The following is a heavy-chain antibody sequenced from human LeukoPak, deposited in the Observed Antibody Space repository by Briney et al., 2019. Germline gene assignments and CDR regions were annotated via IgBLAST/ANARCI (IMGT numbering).Heavy chain of an antibody. CDR1: GFTFSSYD. D-gene: IGHD4-17*01. CDR3: ARGKIGYYYGDYDGY. CDR2: ISTISSTK. V-gene: IGHV3-48*02. Sequence: GGSLRLSCAASGFTFSSYDMNGVRQAPGKGLEWVSYISTISSTKYYADSVKGRFTISRDNAKNSLYLQMNSLRDEDTAVYYCARGKIGYYYGDYDGYWGQGTLVTVSS. J-gene: IGHJ4*02.